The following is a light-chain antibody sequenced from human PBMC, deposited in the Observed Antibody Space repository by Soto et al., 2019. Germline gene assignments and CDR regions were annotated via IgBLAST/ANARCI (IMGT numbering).Light chain of an antibody. CDR2: GNS. Sequence: QSVLTQPPSVSGAPGQRVTISCTGSSSNIGAGYDVHWYQQLPGTAPKLLISGNSNRPSGVPDRFSGSKSGTSASLAITWLQAEDEADDFCQSYDSSLSGRVFGTGTKLTFL. V-gene: IGLV1-40*01. CDR3: QSYDSSLSGRV. CDR1: SSNIGAGYD. J-gene: IGLJ1*01.